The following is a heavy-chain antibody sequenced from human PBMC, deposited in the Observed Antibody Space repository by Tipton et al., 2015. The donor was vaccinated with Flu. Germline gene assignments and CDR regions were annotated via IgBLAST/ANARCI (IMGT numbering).Heavy chain of an antibody. V-gene: IGHV3-30*18. CDR1: GFTFSSYG. Sequence: SLRLSCAASGFTFSSYGMHWVRQAPGKGLEWVAGISYDGSNKYYADSVKGRFTISRDNSKNTLYLQMNSLRAEDTAVYYCAKDFGQITMIVVVNYFDPWGQGTLVTVSS. CDR3: AKDFGQITMIVVVNYFDP. J-gene: IGHJ5*02. D-gene: IGHD3-22*01. CDR2: ISYDGSNK.